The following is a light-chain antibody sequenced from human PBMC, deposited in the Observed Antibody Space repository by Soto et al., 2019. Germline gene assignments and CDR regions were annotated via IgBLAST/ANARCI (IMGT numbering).Light chain of an antibody. CDR3: NSYTSSSTYV. V-gene: IGLV2-14*01. Sequence: QSALTQPASVSGSPGQSITISCTGTSSDVGGYNYVSWFQQHPGKAPKLMIYDVRNRPSGISNRFSGSKSGNTASLTISGLQAEDEADYYCNSYTSSSTYVFGNGTKLTVL. CDR2: DVR. CDR1: SSDVGGYNY. J-gene: IGLJ1*01.